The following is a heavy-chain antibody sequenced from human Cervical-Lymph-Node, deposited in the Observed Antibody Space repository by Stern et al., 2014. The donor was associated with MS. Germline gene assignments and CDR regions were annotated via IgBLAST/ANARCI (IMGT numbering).Heavy chain of an antibody. J-gene: IGHJ5*02. D-gene: IGHD6-13*01. CDR2: IFTVFGTP. Sequence: VQLAESGAEVTKPGSSVKVSCKASGGTFSKFPSSWVRQAPGQGLEWMGGIFTVFGTPTYAQEFRGRVTITADVSASTVYMELSSLRSDDTAVYYCALSSETSDRWYSLGYDLWGQGTLVTVSS. CDR3: ALSSETSDRWYSLGYDL. V-gene: IGHV1-69*01. CDR1: GGTFSKFP.